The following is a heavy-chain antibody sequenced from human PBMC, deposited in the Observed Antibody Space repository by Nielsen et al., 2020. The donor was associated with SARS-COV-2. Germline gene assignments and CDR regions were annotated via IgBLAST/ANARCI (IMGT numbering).Heavy chain of an antibody. J-gene: IGHJ4*02. V-gene: IGHV4-59*01. CDR3: ARGRITIFGVVIFDY. Sequence: SETLSLTCAVYGGSFSSYYWSWIRQPPGKGLEWIGYIYYSGSTNYNPSLKSRVTISVDTSKNQFSLKLSSVTAADTAVYYCARGRITIFGVVIFDYWGQGTLVTVSS. CDR1: GGSFSSYY. D-gene: IGHD3-3*01. CDR2: IYYSGST.